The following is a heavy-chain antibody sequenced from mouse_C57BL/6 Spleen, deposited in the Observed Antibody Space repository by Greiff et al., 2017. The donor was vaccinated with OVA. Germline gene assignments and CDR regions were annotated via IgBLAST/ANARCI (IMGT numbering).Heavy chain of an antibody. D-gene: IGHD2-1*01. CDR3: ARRGGNYDVSWFAY. CDR2: IYPSDSET. Sequence: VQLQQPGAELVRPGSSVKLSCKASGYTFTSYWMDWVKQRPGQGLEWIGNIYPSDSETHYNQKFKDKATLTVDKSSSTAYMQLSSLTSEDSAVYYCARRGGNYDVSWFAYWGQGTLVTVSA. J-gene: IGHJ3*01. V-gene: IGHV1-61*01. CDR1: GYTFTSYW.